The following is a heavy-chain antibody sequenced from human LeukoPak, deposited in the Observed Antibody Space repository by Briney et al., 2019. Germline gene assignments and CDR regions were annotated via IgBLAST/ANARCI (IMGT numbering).Heavy chain of an antibody. J-gene: IGHJ4*02. V-gene: IGHV4-61*02. CDR3: ARDQDSSGYEYYFDY. D-gene: IGHD3-22*01. CDR2: IYTSGST. Sequence: PSQTLSLTCTVSGGSISSGSYYWSWIRQPAGKGLEWIGRIYTSGSTNYNPSLKSRVTISVDTSKNQFSLKLSSVTAEDTAVYYCARDQDSSGYEYYFDYWGQGTLVTVSS. CDR1: GGSISSGSYY.